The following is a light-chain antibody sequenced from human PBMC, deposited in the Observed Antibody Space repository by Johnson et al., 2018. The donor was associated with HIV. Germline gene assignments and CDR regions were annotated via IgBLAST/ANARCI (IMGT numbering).Light chain of an antibody. CDR3: GTWDSSLSEHYV. V-gene: IGLV1-51*01. CDR2: DNN. J-gene: IGLJ1*01. Sequence: QSVLTQPPSVSAAPGQKVTISCSGSSSNIGNNYVSWYQQLPGTAPKLLIYDNNKRPSGIPDRFSGSKSGTSATLGITGLQTGDEAEYYCGTWDSSLSEHYVFGTGTKVTVL. CDR1: SSNIGNNY.